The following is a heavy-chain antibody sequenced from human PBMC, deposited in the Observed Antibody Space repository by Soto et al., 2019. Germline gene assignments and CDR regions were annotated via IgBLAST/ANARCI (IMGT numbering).Heavy chain of an antibody. CDR3: ARASVGPPGGGSWTMPFDS. CDR2: IYPGGST. Sequence: QVQLRESGPGLVKPSETLSLTCSVSGGSVSSYYWSWIRQPAGKGPEWIGRIYPGGSTNYNPSLKSRVTMSVDTSKNQSSLRLTSVTAADTAVYYCARASVGPPGGGSWTMPFDSWGRGTLVTVSS. CDR1: GGSVSSYY. D-gene: IGHD2-15*01. J-gene: IGHJ4*02. V-gene: IGHV4-4*07.